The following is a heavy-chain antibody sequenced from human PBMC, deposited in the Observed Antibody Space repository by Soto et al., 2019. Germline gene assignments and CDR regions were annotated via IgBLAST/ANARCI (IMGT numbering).Heavy chain of an antibody. D-gene: IGHD2-2*01. CDR2: MNPNSGNT. CDR1: GYTFTSYD. V-gene: IGHV1-8*01. Sequence: QVQLVQSGAEVKKPGASVKVSCKASGYTFTSYDINWVRQATGQGLEWMGWMNPNSGNTGYAQKFQGRVTMTRNTSISTAYMELSSLRSEDTAVYYCARADIVVVPAAIKGYYYMDVWGKGTTVTVSS. CDR3: ARADIVVVPAAIKGYYYMDV. J-gene: IGHJ6*03.